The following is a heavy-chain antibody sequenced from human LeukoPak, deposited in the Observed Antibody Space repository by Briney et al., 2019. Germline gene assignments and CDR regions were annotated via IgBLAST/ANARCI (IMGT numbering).Heavy chain of an antibody. V-gene: IGHV3-66*01. J-gene: IGHJ3*02. D-gene: IGHD5-24*01. CDR3: ASRRDGYIPDAFDI. CDR2: IYSGGST. Sequence: PGGSLRLSCAASGFTVSSNYMSWVRQAPGKGLEWVSVIYSGGSTYYAYSVKGRFTISRDNSKNTLYLQMNSLRAEDTAVYYCASRRDGYIPDAFDIWGQGTMVTVSS. CDR1: GFTVSSNY.